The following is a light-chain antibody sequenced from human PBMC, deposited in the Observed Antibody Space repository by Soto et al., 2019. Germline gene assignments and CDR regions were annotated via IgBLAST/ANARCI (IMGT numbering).Light chain of an antibody. CDR1: QSVSSN. Sequence: EIVMTQSPVALSVSPGERATLSCRASQSVSSNLVWYQQKPGQAPRLLIYGASNRATGIPDRFSGSGSGTDFTLTISRLEPEDFAVYYCQDYGTSWTFGQGTKVDIK. CDR3: QDYGTSWT. J-gene: IGKJ1*01. CDR2: GAS. V-gene: IGKV3-20*01.